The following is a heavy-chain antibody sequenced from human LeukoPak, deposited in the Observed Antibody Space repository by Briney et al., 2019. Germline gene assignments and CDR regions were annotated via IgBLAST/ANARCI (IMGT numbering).Heavy chain of an antibody. J-gene: IGHJ4*02. D-gene: IGHD3-22*01. Sequence: PSETLSLTCAVSGSSISSDNWWSWIRQPPGKGLEWIGEVLRSGSTNYNPSLKSRVTMSIDKSKNQFSLKVNSVTAADTAVYYCATYYDTSGYRFDYWGQGTLVTVSS. CDR2: VLRSGST. V-gene: IGHV4-4*02. CDR1: GSSISSDNW. CDR3: ATYYDTSGYRFDY.